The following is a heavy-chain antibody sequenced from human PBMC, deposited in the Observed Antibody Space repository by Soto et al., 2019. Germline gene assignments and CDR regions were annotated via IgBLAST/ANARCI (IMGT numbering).Heavy chain of an antibody. D-gene: IGHD5-18*01. CDR1: GFSLTTSGVG. CDR2: IYWDDDK. J-gene: IGHJ4*02. V-gene: IGHV2-5*02. Sequence: QITLKESGPTLVKPTQTLTLTCTFSGFSLTTSGVGVGWIRQPPGKALEWLALIYWDDDKRYSPSLTSRLTITKDTSKNQVVLTMTNMDPVDTATYYCAHSIDTTMALDYWGQGTLVTVSS. CDR3: AHSIDTTMALDY.